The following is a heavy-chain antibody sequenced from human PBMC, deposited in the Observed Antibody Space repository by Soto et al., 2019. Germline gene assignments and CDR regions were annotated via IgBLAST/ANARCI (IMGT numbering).Heavy chain of an antibody. CDR3: AKDRTYGSGPYSDSYLDY. D-gene: IGHD3-10*01. J-gene: IGHJ4*02. CDR2: ISGSGGNT. V-gene: IGHV3-23*01. CDR1: GFTFNSYA. Sequence: EVQLLESGGGLVQPGGSLRLSCGGSGFTFNSYAMTWVRQAPGKGLEWVSAISGSGGNTYYAHSVKGRLTISRDQSKETLYLQMNSLRAEDTAIYYCAKDRTYGSGPYSDSYLDYWGQGTLVTVSS.